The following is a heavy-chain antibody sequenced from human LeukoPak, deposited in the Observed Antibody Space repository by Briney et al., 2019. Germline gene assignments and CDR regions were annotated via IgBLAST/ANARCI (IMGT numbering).Heavy chain of an antibody. V-gene: IGHV3-11*04. Sequence: PGGSLRLSCAASGFSFSDHYMSWSRQAPGKGLEWGSYISPSGSTIYYADSVEGRFTISRDNAKNSLYLQMNSLRVEDTAVYYCVRTASRIFGMQWGQGTLVIVSS. D-gene: IGHD3-3*01. CDR2: ISPSGSTI. CDR1: GFSFSDHY. CDR3: VRTASRIFGMQ. J-gene: IGHJ4*02.